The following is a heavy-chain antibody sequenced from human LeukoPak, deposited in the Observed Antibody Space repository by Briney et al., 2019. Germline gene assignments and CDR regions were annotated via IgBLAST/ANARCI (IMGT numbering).Heavy chain of an antibody. CDR2: IWSDENHK. J-gene: IGHJ4*02. Sequence: PGGSLRLSCAASGFTFRTYAMHWVRQAPGKGLEWVAMIWSDENHKYYADSVKGRFTISRDNSKNMLYLQMNSLRVDDTAVYYCAGDPPSSGWAFDCWGQGTLVTVAS. V-gene: IGHV3-33*01. CDR1: GFTFRTYA. CDR3: AGDPPSSGWAFDC. D-gene: IGHD6-19*01.